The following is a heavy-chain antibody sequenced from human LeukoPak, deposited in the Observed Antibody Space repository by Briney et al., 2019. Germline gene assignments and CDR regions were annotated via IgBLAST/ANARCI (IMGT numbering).Heavy chain of an antibody. V-gene: IGHV4-39*07. Sequence: SETLSLTCTVSGGSISSSSYYWGWIRQPPGKGLEWIGSIYYSGSTYYNPSLKSRVTISVDTSKNQFSLKLSSVTAADTAVYYCARDLWGVFYWDQGTLVTVSS. D-gene: IGHD3-16*01. CDR2: IYYSGST. CDR1: GGSISSSSYY. CDR3: ARDLWGVFY. J-gene: IGHJ4*02.